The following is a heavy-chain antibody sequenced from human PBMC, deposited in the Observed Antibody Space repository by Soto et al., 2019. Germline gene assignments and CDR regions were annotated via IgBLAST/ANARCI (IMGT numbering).Heavy chain of an antibody. J-gene: IGHJ3*02. D-gene: IGHD2-2*01. V-gene: IGHV3-7*05. CDR2: IKQDGSEK. CDR3: LVVLAAIVAFDI. Sequence: EVQLVESGGGLVQPGGSLRLSCAASGFTFSSYWMSWVRQAPGKGLEWVANIKQDGSEKYYVDSVKGRFTISRDNAKNSLYLQMNSLRAEDTAVYYCLVVLAAIVAFDIWGQGTMVTVSS. CDR1: GFTFSSYW.